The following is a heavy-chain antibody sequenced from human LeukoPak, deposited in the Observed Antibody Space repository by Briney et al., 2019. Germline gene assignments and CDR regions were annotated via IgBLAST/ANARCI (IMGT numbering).Heavy chain of an antibody. CDR2: ISACNGNT. Sequence: GTSVKVSCTASGYTFTKYGISWVRQAPGQGLEWMGWISACNGNTNYAQKLQGRVTMTTDTSTSTAYMELRSLRSDDTAVYYCARDAGFGELRGYYFDYWGQGTLVTVSS. D-gene: IGHD3-10*01. V-gene: IGHV1-18*01. J-gene: IGHJ4*02. CDR1: GYTFTKYG. CDR3: ARDAGFGELRGYYFDY.